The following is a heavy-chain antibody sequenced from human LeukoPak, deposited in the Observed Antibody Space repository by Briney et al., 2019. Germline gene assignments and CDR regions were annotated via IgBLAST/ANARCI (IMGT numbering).Heavy chain of an antibody. CDR2: INPNSGGT. Sequence: ASVKVSCKASGYTFTGYYMHWVRQAPGQGLEWMGRINPNSGGTNYAQKFQGRVTMTRDTSISTAYMELSRLRSDDTAVYYCARGRGDYVWGSYRSSWFDPWGQGTLVTVSS. V-gene: IGHV1-2*02. J-gene: IGHJ5*02. CDR3: ARGRGDYVWGSYRSSWFDP. D-gene: IGHD3-16*02. CDR1: GYTFTGYY.